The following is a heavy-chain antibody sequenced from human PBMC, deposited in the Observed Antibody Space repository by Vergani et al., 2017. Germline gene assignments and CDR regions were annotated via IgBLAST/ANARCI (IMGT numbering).Heavy chain of an antibody. V-gene: IGHV1-69*13. D-gene: IGHD6-13*01. CDR1: GGTFSSYA. CDR2: IIPIFGTA. Sequence: QVQLVQSGAEVKKPGSSVKVSCKASGGTFSSYAISWVRQAPGQGLEWMGRIIPIFGTANYAQKFQGRVTITADESPSTAYMVLSSLRSEDTAVYYCAGDLPYSSNPYFIHCWGQGTLVTVSS. J-gene: IGHJ1*01. CDR3: AGDLPYSSNPYFIHC.